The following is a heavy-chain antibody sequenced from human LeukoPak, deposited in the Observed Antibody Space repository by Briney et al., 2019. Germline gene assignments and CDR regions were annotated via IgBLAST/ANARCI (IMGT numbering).Heavy chain of an antibody. CDR3: ARSGYSSSWYFDY. Sequence: SETLSLTCTVSGGSISSSSYYWGWIRQPPGKGLEWIGSIYYSGSTYYNPSLKSRVTISVDTSKNHFSLRLRSVTAADTAVYYCARSGYSSSWYFDYWGQGTLVTVSS. CDR1: GGSISSSSYY. V-gene: IGHV4-39*02. J-gene: IGHJ4*02. D-gene: IGHD6-13*01. CDR2: IYYSGST.